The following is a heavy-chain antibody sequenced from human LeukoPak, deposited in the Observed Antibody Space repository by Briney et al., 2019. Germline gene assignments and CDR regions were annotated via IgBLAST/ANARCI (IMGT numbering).Heavy chain of an antibody. J-gene: IGHJ4*02. CDR3: ARGYCSGGSCLHLDY. D-gene: IGHD2-15*01. CDR2: TYYSGST. Sequence: SETLSLTCTVSGRSISSSSYYWGWIRQPPGKGMEWTGSTYYSGSTYYNPSLKSRVTISVDTSKNQFSLKLSSVTAADTAVYYCARGYCSGGSCLHLDYWGQGTLVTVSS. V-gene: IGHV4-39*01. CDR1: GRSISSSSYY.